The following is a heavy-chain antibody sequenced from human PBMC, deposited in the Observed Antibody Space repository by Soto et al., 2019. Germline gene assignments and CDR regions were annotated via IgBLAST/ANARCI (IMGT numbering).Heavy chain of an antibody. J-gene: IGHJ3*02. CDR2: IRSKAYGGTT. CDR3: AIKSGGAYCGGDCPYPSAGAFDI. Sequence: GGSLRLSCTASGFTFGDYAMSWFRQAPGKGLEWVGFIRSKAYGGTTEYAASVKGRFTISRDDSKSIAYLQMNSLKTEDTSVYYCAIKSGGAYCGGDCPYPSAGAFDIWGQGTMVTVSS. V-gene: IGHV3-49*03. CDR1: GFTFGDYA. D-gene: IGHD2-21*01.